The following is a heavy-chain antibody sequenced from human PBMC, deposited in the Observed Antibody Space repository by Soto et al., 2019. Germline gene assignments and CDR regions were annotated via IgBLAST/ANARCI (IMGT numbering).Heavy chain of an antibody. CDR3: ARRAVVAVTGSLDNWLDP. CDR1: GDSITSYN. V-gene: IGHV4-59*01. Sequence: PSETLSLTCTVSGDSITSYNWNWLRQPPGKALEWIGYVYSSGSTNYNPSLKSRVTISVDTSRNQFSLKVNPVTAADTAAYYCARRAVVAVTGSLDNWLDPWGQGILVTVSS. J-gene: IGHJ5*02. CDR2: VYSSGST. D-gene: IGHD2-21*01.